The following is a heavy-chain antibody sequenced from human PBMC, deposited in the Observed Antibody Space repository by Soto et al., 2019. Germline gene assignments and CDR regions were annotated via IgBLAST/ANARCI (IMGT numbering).Heavy chain of an antibody. CDR1: GGTFSSYA. Sequence: QVQLVQSGAEVKKPGSSVKVSCKASGGTFSSYAISWVRQAPGQGLEWMVGIIPIFGTANYAQKFQGRVTITEDESTSTAYMEMSSLRSEDTAVYYCARTPTARIWFDPWGQGTLVTVSS. D-gene: IGHD6-6*01. CDR2: IIPIFGTA. CDR3: ARTPTARIWFDP. V-gene: IGHV1-69*01. J-gene: IGHJ5*02.